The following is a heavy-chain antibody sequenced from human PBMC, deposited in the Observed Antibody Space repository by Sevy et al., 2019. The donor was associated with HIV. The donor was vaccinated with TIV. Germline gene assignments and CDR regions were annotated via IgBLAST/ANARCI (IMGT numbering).Heavy chain of an antibody. J-gene: IGHJ6*02. Sequence: ASVTVSCKASGYTFTSYGISWVRQAPGQGLEWMGWISAYNGNTNYAQKLLGRVTMTTDTSTSTAYMELRSLRSDDTAVYYCARVFGELPLTHYYGMDVWGQGTTVTVSS. CDR3: ARVFGELPLTHYYGMDV. V-gene: IGHV1-18*01. CDR1: GYTFTSYG. CDR2: ISAYNGNT. D-gene: IGHD3-10*02.